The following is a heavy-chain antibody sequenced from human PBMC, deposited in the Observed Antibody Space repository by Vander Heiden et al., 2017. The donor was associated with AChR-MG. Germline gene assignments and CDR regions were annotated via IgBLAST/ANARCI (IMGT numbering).Heavy chain of an antibody. Sequence: QVQLQPWGAGLLKPSETLSLTCAVYGGSFSGYYWSWIRQPPGKGLEWIGEINHSGSTNYNPSLKSRVTISVDTSKNQFSLKLSSVTAADTAVYYCARGPVPITYYYGSGPSGFDYWGQGTLVTVSS. CDR3: ARGPVPITYYYGSGPSGFDY. CDR1: GGSFSGYY. CDR2: INHSGST. J-gene: IGHJ4*02. V-gene: IGHV4-34*01. D-gene: IGHD3-10*01.